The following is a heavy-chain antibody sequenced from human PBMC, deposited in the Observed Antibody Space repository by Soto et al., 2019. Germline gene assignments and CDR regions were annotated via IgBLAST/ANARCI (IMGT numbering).Heavy chain of an antibody. CDR3: ARWVGHFDF. V-gene: IGHV4-59*08. J-gene: IGHJ4*02. D-gene: IGHD1-26*01. CDR2: IYYSGST. CDR1: GGSISNHY. Sequence: QVQLQESGPGLVKPSETLSLTCTVSGGSISNHYWSWIRQPPGKGLELIGYIYYSGSTNYNPSLRSRVTISVDTSKNQFSLKLSSVTAADTVVYYCARWVGHFDFWGPGTLVTVSS.